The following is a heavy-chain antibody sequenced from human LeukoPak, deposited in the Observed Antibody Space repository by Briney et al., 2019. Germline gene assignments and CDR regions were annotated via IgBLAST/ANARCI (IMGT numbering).Heavy chain of an antibody. J-gene: IGHJ3*02. V-gene: IGHV1-69*06. CDR2: IIPIFGTA. D-gene: IGHD2-15*01. CDR3: ARSSGYRGAFDI. Sequence: SVKVSCKASGGTFSSYAISWVRQAPGQGLEWMGGIIPIFGTANYTQKFQGRVTITADKSTSTAYMELSSLRSEDTAVYYCARSSGYRGAFDIWGQGTMVTVSS. CDR1: GGTFSSYA.